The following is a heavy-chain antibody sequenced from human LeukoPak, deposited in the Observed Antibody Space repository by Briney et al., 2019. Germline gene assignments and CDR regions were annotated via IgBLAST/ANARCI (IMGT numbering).Heavy chain of an antibody. D-gene: IGHD3-16*01. CDR1: GFASSNYA. CDR2: ISGSGDST. V-gene: IGHV3-23*01. CDR3: AKDTGYARGEGEFDY. Sequence: AGGSLRLSCAASGFASSNYAMSWVRQAPGKGLEWVSEISGSGDSTYYADSVKGRFTISRDNSKDTLYLQMNSLRAEDTAVYFCAKDTGYARGEGEFDYWGQGTLV. J-gene: IGHJ4*02.